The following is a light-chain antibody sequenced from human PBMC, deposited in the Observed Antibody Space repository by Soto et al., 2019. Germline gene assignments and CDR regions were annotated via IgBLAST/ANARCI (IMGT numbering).Light chain of an antibody. J-gene: IGKJ4*01. Sequence: EIVLTQSPGTLSLSPGERATLSCRASQSVSSSFLAWYQQKPGQAPRLLIYAASNRATGIPDRFSGGGSGTEFTLTISSLQSEDFAVYYCQQYNNWPLTFGGGTKVDIK. V-gene: IGKV3D-15*01. CDR3: QQYNNWPLT. CDR1: QSVSSS. CDR2: AAS.